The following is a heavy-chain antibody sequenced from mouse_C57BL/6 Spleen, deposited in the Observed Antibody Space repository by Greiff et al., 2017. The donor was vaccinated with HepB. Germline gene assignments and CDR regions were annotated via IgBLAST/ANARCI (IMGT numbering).Heavy chain of an antibody. Sequence: QVQLQQPGAELVRPGTSVKLSCKASGYTFTSYWMHWVKQRPGQGLEWIGVIDPSDSYTNYNQKFKGKATLTVDTSSSTAYMQLSSLTSEDSAVYYCARWATMVYYAMDYWGQGTSVTVSS. CDR2: IDPSDSYT. CDR3: ARWATMVYYAMDY. V-gene: IGHV1-59*01. D-gene: IGHD2-1*01. CDR1: GYTFTSYW. J-gene: IGHJ4*01.